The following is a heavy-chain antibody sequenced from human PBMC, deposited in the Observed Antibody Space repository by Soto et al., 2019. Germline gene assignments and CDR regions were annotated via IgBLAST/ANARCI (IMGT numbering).Heavy chain of an antibody. J-gene: IGHJ5*02. D-gene: IGHD3-22*01. CDR2: IAVGSGNT. Sequence: ASVKVSCKASGFTFTSSAVQWVRQARGQSLEWIGWIAVGSGNTNYAQKFQERVTITRDMSTSTAYMELSSLRSEDTAVYYCADYSSGPSPKFDPWGQGTVVTVSS. CDR1: GFTFTSSA. V-gene: IGHV1-58*01. CDR3: ADYSSGPSPKFDP.